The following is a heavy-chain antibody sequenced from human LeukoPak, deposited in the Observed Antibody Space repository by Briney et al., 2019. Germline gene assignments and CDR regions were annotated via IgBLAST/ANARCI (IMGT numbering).Heavy chain of an antibody. CDR2: ISYDGSNK. CDR3: ARGSGFGGIYYYGMDV. V-gene: IGHV3-30-3*01. J-gene: IGHJ6*02. Sequence: GGSLRLSCAASGFTFSSYAMHWVRQSPGKGLECVAVISYDGSNKYCADSVKGRFTISRENSKNTLYLQMNSLRAEDTAVYYCARGSGFGGIYYYGMDVWGQGTTVTVSS. D-gene: IGHD3-10*01. CDR1: GFTFSSYA.